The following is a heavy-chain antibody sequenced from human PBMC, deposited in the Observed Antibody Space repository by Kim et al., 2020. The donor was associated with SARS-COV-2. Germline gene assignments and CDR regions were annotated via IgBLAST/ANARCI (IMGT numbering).Heavy chain of an antibody. D-gene: IGHD2-21*01. V-gene: IGHV3-9*01. CDR1: GFTFNDYA. J-gene: IGHJ6*02. CDR3: TKDLYSLNYYDMDV. Sequence: GGSLRLSCAASGFTFNDYAMLLVRLALGKGLEWVSGISWNSGSIDYADSVKGRFTISRDNAKKSLYLQMNSLRAEDTALHYCTKDLYSLNYYDMDVWGQGTKVNVSS. CDR2: ISWNSGSI.